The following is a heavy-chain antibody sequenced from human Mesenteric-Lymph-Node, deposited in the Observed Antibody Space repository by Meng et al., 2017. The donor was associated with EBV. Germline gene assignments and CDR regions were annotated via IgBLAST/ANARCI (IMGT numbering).Heavy chain of an antibody. D-gene: IGHD6-19*01. V-gene: IGHV1-18*01. CDR3: ARVNGVAVTDY. J-gene: IGHJ4*02. Sequence: VQVVESGAEVKKPGSEVKVSCKASGYGFSSYGMSWVRQAPGQGLEWMGRISGYNGNSNLAQRFQDRFTMNIDTSTSTAYLEIRSLRSDDTAVYYCARVNGVAVTDYWGQGTLVTVSS. CDR2: ISGYNGNS. CDR1: GYGFSSYG.